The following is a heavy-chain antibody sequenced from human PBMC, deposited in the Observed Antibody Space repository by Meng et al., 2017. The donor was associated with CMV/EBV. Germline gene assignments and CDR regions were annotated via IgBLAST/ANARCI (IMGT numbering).Heavy chain of an antibody. CDR2: INHSGST. J-gene: IGHJ5*02. V-gene: IGHV4-34*01. CDR3: ARGGNWFDP. CDR1: GGSFSGYY. Sequence: QAQLQQGGAGLFTPSGTLSLPCPVYGGSFSGYYWRWIRQPPGKGLEWIGEINHSGSTNYNPSLKSRVTISVDTSKNQFSLKLSSVTAADTAVYYCARGGNWFDPWGQGTLVTVSS.